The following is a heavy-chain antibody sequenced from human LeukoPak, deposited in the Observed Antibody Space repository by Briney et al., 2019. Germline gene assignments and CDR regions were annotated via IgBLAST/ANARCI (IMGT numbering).Heavy chain of an antibody. V-gene: IGHV3-23*01. CDR1: GFTFSSCA. CDR3: AKDRGTMVRGVTIFDY. Sequence: GGSLRLSCAASGFTFSSCAMSWVRQAPGKGLEWVSAISGSGGSTYYADSVKGRFTISRDSSKNTLYLQMNSLRAEDTAVYYCAKDRGTMVRGVTIFDYWGQGTLVTVSS. CDR2: ISGSGGST. D-gene: IGHD3-10*01. J-gene: IGHJ4*02.